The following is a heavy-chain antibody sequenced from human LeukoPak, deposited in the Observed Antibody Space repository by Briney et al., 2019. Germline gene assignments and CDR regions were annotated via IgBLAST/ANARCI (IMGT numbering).Heavy chain of an antibody. CDR3: ARGFSGKDEFDY. J-gene: IGHJ4*02. D-gene: IGHD3-10*01. Sequence: QPGGSLRLSCVASGFTLSDHYMDWVRQAPGKGLEWISRTKNRANSHITQYAASVNGRFIASRDDSKNSLFLQMNSLKAEDTAVYYCARGFSGKDEFDYWGQGTLVTVSS. CDR1: GFTLSDHY. CDR2: TKNRANSHIT. V-gene: IGHV3-72*01.